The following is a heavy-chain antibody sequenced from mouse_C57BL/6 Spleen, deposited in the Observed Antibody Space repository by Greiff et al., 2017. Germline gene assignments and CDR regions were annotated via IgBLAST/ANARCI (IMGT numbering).Heavy chain of an antibody. Sequence: EVKLQQSGAELVRPGASVKLSCTASGFNIKDDYMHWVKQRPEQGLEWIGCIDPENGDTEYAAKFQGKATITADTSSNTAYLQLSSLASEDTAVYYCTGVGTDYWGQGTTLTVSS. CDR2: IDPENGDT. J-gene: IGHJ2*01. V-gene: IGHV14-4*01. CDR1: GFNIKDDY. CDR3: TGVGTDY. D-gene: IGHD4-1*01.